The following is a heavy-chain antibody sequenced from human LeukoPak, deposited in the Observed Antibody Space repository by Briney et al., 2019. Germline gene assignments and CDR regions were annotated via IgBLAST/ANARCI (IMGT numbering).Heavy chain of an antibody. D-gene: IGHD2-15*01. J-gene: IGHJ5*02. CDR2: IYYSGST. CDR1: GGSISSSSYY. Sequence: SETLSLTCTVSGGSISSSSYYWGWIRQPPGKGLEWIGSIYYSGSTYYNPSLKSRVTISVDTSKNQFSLKLSSVTAADTAVYYCARVFIVVVVAARMSVWFDPWGQGTLVTVSS. CDR3: ARVFIVVVVAARMSVWFDP. V-gene: IGHV4-39*07.